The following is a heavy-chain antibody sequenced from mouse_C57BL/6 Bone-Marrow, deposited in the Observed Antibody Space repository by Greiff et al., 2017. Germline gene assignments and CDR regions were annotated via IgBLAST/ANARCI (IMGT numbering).Heavy chain of an antibody. J-gene: IGHJ3*01. CDR2: IYPSDSET. CDR3: ARGFYYGSSYGFAY. V-gene: IGHV1-61*01. D-gene: IGHD1-1*01. CDR1: GYTFTSYW. Sequence: VQLQQSGAELVRPGSSVKLSCKASGYTFTSYWMDWVKQRPGQGLEWIGNIYPSDSETHYNQKFTDKATLTVDKSSSTAYMQLSSLTSEDSAVYYCARGFYYGSSYGFAYWGQGTLVTVSA.